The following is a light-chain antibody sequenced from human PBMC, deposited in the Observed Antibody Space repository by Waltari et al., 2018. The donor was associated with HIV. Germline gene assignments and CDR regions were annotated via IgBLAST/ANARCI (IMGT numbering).Light chain of an antibody. J-gene: IGLJ2*01. Sequence: QSVLTQPPSASGTPGQRVTISCSGSSSNIGTNYEYWYQQLPGTAPKLLIYRNNQRPSGVPDRFSGSKSGTSASLAISGLRSEDEADYYCAAWRDSLSAVVFGGGTKLTVL. CDR1: SSNIGTNY. V-gene: IGLV1-47*01. CDR2: RNN. CDR3: AAWRDSLSAVV.